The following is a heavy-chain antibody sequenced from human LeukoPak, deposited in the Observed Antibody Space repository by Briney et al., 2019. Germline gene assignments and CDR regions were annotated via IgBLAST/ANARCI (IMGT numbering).Heavy chain of an antibody. CDR1: GYTFTSYA. J-gene: IGHJ5*02. V-gene: IGHV7-4-1*02. D-gene: IGHD3-3*01. CDR2: INTNTGNP. Sequence: ALVKVSCKASGYTFTSYAMNWVRQAPGQGLEWMGWINTNTGNPTYAQGFTGRFVFSLDTSVSTAYLQISSLKAEDTAVYYCARDSPSDFWSGYYWFDPWGQGTLVTVSS. CDR3: ARDSPSDFWSGYYWFDP.